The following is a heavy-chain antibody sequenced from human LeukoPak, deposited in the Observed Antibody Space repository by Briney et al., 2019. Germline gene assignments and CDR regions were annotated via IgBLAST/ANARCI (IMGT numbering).Heavy chain of an antibody. J-gene: IGHJ4*02. CDR3: ARGQQDAQNFDY. CDR2: IYTSGST. D-gene: IGHD6-13*01. CDR1: GGSISSGSYY. V-gene: IGHV4-61*02. Sequence: SETLSLTCTVSGGSISSGSYYWSWIRQPAGKGLEWIGRIYTSGSTNYNPSLKSRVTISVDTSKNQFSLKLSSVTAADTAVYYCARGQQDAQNFDYWGQGTLVTVSS.